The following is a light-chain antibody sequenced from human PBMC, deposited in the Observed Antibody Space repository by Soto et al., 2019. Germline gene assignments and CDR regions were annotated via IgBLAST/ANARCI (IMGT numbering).Light chain of an antibody. J-gene: IGKJ2*01. CDR2: WAS. CDR1: QSVLYTSNNKNY. V-gene: IGKV4-1*01. Sequence: DIVMTQSPDSLAVSLGERATINCKSSQSVLYTSNNKNYLAWYQQKPGQAPKLLIYWASTRESGVPDRFSGSGSGTDFTLTISSLQAEDVAVYFCHQYYSTPFTFGQGTKLEIK. CDR3: HQYYSTPFT.